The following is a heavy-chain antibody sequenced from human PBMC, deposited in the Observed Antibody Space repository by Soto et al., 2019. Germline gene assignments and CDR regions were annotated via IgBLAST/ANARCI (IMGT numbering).Heavy chain of an antibody. Sequence: ASVKVSCKVSGYTLTELSMHWVRQAPGKGLEWMGGFDPEDGETIYAQKFQGRVTMTEDTSTDTAYMELSSLRSEDTAVYYCARDPYYDSSGYLASYGMDVWGQGTTVTVSS. V-gene: IGHV1-24*01. J-gene: IGHJ6*02. CDR1: GYTLTELS. D-gene: IGHD3-22*01. CDR3: ARDPYYDSSGYLASYGMDV. CDR2: FDPEDGET.